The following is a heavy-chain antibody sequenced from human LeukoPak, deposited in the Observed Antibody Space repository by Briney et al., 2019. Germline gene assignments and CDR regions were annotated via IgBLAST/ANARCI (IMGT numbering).Heavy chain of an antibody. CDR3: ARVRYYGSGTSFWPRFDY. Sequence: GGSLRLSCAASGFTFSSHAMSWVRQAPGKGLEWVSAISGSGGSTYYADSVKGRFTISRDNSKNSLYLQMNSLRAEDTAVYYCARVRYYGSGTSFWPRFDYWGQGTLVTVSS. CDR2: ISGSGGST. CDR1: GFTFSSHA. D-gene: IGHD3-10*01. J-gene: IGHJ4*02. V-gene: IGHV3-23*01.